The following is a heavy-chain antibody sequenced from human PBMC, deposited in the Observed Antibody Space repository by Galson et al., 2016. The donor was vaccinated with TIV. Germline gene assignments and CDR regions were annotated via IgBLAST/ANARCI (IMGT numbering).Heavy chain of an antibody. CDR2: IYSDGHT. V-gene: IGHV3-53*01. D-gene: IGHD5-18*01. J-gene: IGHJ3*02. CDR3: ARVRDRGGYSYGDDAFDI. CDR1: GFAVNSNY. Sequence: SLRLSCAASGFAVNSNYMSWVHQAPGKGLAWVSLIYSDGHTYYADSVKGRFTISRDNSKNTLFLQMNTLRAEETAVYYCARVRDRGGYSYGDDAFDIWGQGTMVTVSS.